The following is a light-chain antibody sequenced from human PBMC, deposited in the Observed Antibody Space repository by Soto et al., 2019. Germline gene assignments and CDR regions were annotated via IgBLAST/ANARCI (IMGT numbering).Light chain of an antibody. V-gene: IGKV3-20*01. CDR2: GAS. CDR1: QSISSNY. Sequence: EIVLTQSPGTLSLSPGEGATLSCRASQSISSNYLAWYQQKPGQAPRLLIYGASSRAAGIPYRFSGSGSGTDFTLTIRRLEPEDFAVYYCQQYGSSRFTFGPGTTVDIK. J-gene: IGKJ3*01. CDR3: QQYGSSRFT.